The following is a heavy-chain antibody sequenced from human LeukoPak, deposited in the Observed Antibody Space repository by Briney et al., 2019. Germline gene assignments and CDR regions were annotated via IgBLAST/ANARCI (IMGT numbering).Heavy chain of an antibody. CDR3: AREGPVAAAAFDI. D-gene: IGHD2-15*01. CDR2: SSAYNGNT. V-gene: IGHV1-18*01. Sequence: ASVKFSCKASGYTFTSYGISCVRQAPGQGLEWMGWSSAYNGNTDYAQKLQGRVTMTTDTSTSTAYMELRSLRSDDTAVYYCAREGPVAAAAFDIWGQGTMVTVSS. J-gene: IGHJ3*02. CDR1: GYTFTSYG.